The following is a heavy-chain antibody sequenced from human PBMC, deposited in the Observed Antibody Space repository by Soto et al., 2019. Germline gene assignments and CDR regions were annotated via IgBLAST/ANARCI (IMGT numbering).Heavy chain of an antibody. D-gene: IGHD7-27*01. J-gene: IGHJ6*02. CDR2: ISGSGGST. V-gene: IGHV3-23*01. CDR1: GFTFSSYA. Sequence: GGSLRLSCAASGFTFSSYAMSWVRQAPGKGLEWVSAISGSGGSTYYADSVKGRFTISRDNSKNTLYLQMNSLRAEDTAVYYCAKDGDRTYYYYYGMDVWGQVPTVTFSS. CDR3: AKDGDRTYYYYYGMDV.